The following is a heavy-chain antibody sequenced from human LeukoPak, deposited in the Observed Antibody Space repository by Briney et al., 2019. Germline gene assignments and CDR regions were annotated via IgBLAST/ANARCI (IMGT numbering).Heavy chain of an antibody. J-gene: IGHJ4*02. CDR1: GYTFTSYG. Sequence: ASVKVSCKASGYTFTSYGISWVRQATGQGLEWMGWISAYNGNTNYAQKLQGRVTMPTDTSTSTAYMELRSLRSDDTAVYYCARDLSVAGAGGYFDYWGQGTLVTVSS. V-gene: IGHV1-18*01. D-gene: IGHD6-19*01. CDR2: ISAYNGNT. CDR3: ARDLSVAGAGGYFDY.